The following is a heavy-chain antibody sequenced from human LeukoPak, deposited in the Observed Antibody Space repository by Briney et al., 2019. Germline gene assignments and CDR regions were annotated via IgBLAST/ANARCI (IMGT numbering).Heavy chain of an antibody. CDR1: RFTFSSYS. CDR3: ARAVDTAMSRMVTPYYFDY. Sequence: GGSLRLSCAASRFTFSSYSMNWVRQAPGKGLEWVSSISSSSSYIYYADSVKGRFTISRDNAKNSLYLQMNSLRAEDTAVYYCARAVDTAMSRMVTPYYFDYWGQGTLVTVSS. J-gene: IGHJ4*02. D-gene: IGHD5-18*01. CDR2: ISSSSSYI. V-gene: IGHV3-21*01.